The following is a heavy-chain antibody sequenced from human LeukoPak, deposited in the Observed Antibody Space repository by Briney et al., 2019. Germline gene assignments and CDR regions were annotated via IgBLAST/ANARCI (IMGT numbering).Heavy chain of an antibody. Sequence: PGGSLRLSCAASGFTFTSHWMSWVRQAPGKGLEWVANIREDGGESYYVDSVKGRFTISRDNAKNSLYLQMNTLRAKDTAVYYCARGDGWFDPWGQGTLVTVSS. CDR2: IREDGGES. CDR3: ARGDGWFDP. V-gene: IGHV3-7*01. J-gene: IGHJ5*02. CDR1: GFTFTSHW.